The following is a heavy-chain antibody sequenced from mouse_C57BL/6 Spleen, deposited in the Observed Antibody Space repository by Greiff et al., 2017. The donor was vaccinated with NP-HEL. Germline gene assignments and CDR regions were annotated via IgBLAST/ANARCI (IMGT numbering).Heavy chain of an antibody. J-gene: IGHJ2*01. V-gene: IGHV1-64*01. CDR1: GYTFTSYW. CDR2: IHPNSGST. D-gene: IGHD1-1*01. Sequence: QVQLKQPGAELVKPGASVKLSCKASGYTFTSYWMHWVKQRPGQGLEWIGMIHPNSGSTNYNEKFKSKATLTVDKSSSTAYMQLSSLTSEDSAVYYCARGIITTAVDYFDYWGQGTTLTVSS. CDR3: ARGIITTAVDYFDY.